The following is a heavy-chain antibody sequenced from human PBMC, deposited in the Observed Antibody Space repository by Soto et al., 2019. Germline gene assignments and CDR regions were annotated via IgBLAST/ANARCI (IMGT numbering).Heavy chain of an antibody. V-gene: IGHV4-59*01. Sequence: SETLSLTCTVSGGSISSNYWTWIRQPPGKGLEWIGYVYNSGSTNYNPSLKSRVTISEDTPKSQFSLKVNSMTAADTAVYYCARYRREAVAGYTLDNWGQGILVTVSS. D-gene: IGHD6-13*01. CDR1: GGSISSNY. CDR2: VYNSGST. CDR3: ARYRREAVAGYTLDN. J-gene: IGHJ4*02.